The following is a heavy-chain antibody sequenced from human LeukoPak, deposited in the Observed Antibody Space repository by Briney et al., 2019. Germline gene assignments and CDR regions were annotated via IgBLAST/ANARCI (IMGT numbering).Heavy chain of an antibody. V-gene: IGHV4-39*01. CDR1: GVSISNSAYS. D-gene: IGHD3-9*01. J-gene: IGHJ4*02. Sequence: SETLCLSCSVSGVSISNSAYSWGWIRQPPGKGLEWIGNIYYNGNIYFNPSVKRLVTISVDTSKNQFSLRLNSVTAAETAVYYGTRLYSDGYRSPRCFDYWGEGTLLTLSS. CDR2: IYYNGNI. CDR3: TRLYSDGYRSPRCFDY.